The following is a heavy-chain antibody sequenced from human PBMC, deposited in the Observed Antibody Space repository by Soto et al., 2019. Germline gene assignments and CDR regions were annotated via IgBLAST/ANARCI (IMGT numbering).Heavy chain of an antibody. J-gene: IGHJ4*02. D-gene: IGHD5-12*01. CDR3: ARRKSMVAREENDY. Sequence: QLQLQESGPGLVKPSETLSLTFTVSGGSISSSSYYWGWIRQPPGKGLEWIGSIYYSESTYYNPSLKSSVTIAVDTSNNQFSLKLSSVTAADTAVYDCARRKSMVAREENDYWGQGTLVTVSS. CDR2: IYYSEST. CDR1: GGSISSSSYY. V-gene: IGHV4-39*01.